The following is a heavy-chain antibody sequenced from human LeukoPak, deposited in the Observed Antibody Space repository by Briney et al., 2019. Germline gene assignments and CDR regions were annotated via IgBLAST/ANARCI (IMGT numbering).Heavy chain of an antibody. J-gene: IGHJ6*02. CDR3: ARGIAATSYYYYGMDV. V-gene: IGHV1-18*01. D-gene: IGHD6-13*01. Sequence: EASVKVSCKASGYTFTSYGISWVRQAPGQGLEWMGWISAYNGNTNYAQKLQGRVTMTTDTSTSTAYMELRSLRSDDTAVYYCARGIAATSYYYYGMDVWGQGTTVTVSS. CDR2: ISAYNGNT. CDR1: GYTFTSYG.